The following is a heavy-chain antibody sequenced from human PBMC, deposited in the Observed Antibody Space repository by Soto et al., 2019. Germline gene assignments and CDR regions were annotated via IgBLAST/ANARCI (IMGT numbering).Heavy chain of an antibody. CDR3: ARASGGNSGWGHWSDP. V-gene: IGHV4-38-2*01. Sequence: LTCAVSGYSISSGYYWGWIRHPPGRGLEWIGSISHSGTTYYNPSLRSRVTISIDTSNNQFSLKLSSVTAADTAVYYCARASGGNSGWGHWSDPWGQGTLVTVYS. J-gene: IGHJ5*02. D-gene: IGHD2-21*02. CDR2: ISHSGTT. CDR1: GYSISSGYY.